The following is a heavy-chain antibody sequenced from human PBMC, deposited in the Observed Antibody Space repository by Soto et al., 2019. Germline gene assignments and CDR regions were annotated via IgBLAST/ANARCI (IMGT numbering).Heavy chain of an antibody. D-gene: IGHD6-13*01. Sequence: SETLSLTCTVSGGSISSNYWTWIRQPPGKGLEWIGYVYNSGSTNYNPSLKSRVTISEDTSKSQFSLEVNSMTAADTAVYYCARYRREAVAGYTLDNWGQGILVTVSS. CDR1: GGSISSNY. CDR2: VYNSGST. CDR3: ARYRREAVAGYTLDN. V-gene: IGHV4-59*01. J-gene: IGHJ4*02.